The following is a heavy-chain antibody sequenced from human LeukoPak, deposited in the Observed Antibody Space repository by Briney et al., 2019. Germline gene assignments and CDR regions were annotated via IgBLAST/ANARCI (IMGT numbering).Heavy chain of an antibody. CDR1: GFIFSDYY. J-gene: IGHJ4*02. Sequence: GGSLRLSCAASGFIFSDYYMTWIRQAPGKGLEWISYISTLGHTIYYADSVKARFTISRDNAKNSLYLQMNNLRADDTAVYYCAYSGRFGELFDWGQGTLVTVSS. CDR2: ISTLGHTI. CDR3: AYSGRFGELFD. V-gene: IGHV3-11*01. D-gene: IGHD3-10*01.